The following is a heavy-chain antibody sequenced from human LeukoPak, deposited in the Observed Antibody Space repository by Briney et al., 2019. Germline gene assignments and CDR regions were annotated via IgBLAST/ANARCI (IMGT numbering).Heavy chain of an antibody. CDR1: GFTFSNYA. CDR2: ISNVETNT. V-gene: IGHV3-30*01. D-gene: IGHD3-10*01. CDR3: ARDSTYYYASGSSGPHYFDY. J-gene: IGHJ4*02. Sequence: GGSLRLSCAASGFTFSNYAMHWVRQAPGKGLEWVAVISNVETNTYYADSVKGRFTISRDNSKNTLYLQLNSLRAEDTSVYYFARDSTYYYASGSSGPHYFDYWGQGTLVTVSS.